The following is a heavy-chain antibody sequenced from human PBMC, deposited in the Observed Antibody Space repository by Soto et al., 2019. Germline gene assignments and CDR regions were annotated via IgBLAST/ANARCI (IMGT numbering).Heavy chain of an antibody. D-gene: IGHD6-13*01. V-gene: IGHV3-30-3*01. CDR3: ARDGIADNPTFDY. Sequence: GGSLRLSCAASGFTFSSYAMHWVRQAPGKGLEWVAVISYDGSNKYYADSVKGRFTISRDNSKNTLYLQMNSLRAEDTAVYYCARDGIADNPTFDYWGQGTLVTVSS. J-gene: IGHJ4*02. CDR1: GFTFSSYA. CDR2: ISYDGSNK.